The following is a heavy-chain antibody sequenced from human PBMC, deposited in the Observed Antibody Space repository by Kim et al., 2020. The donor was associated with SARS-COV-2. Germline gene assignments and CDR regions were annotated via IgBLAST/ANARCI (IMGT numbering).Heavy chain of an antibody. Sequence: SETLSLTCTVSGDSISTYYWNWIRQSPGKGLEWIGYVYYRGSNYNPSLKSRVTISLDTSKNQFSLKLSSVTAADTAVYFCARRGYMDVWGKGTMVTVSS. V-gene: IGHV4-59*08. CDR3: ARRGYMDV. J-gene: IGHJ6*04. D-gene: IGHD5-12*01. CDR2: VYYRGS. CDR1: GDSISTYY.